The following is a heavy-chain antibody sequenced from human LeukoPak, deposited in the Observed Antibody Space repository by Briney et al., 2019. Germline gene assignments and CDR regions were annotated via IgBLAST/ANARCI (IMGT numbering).Heavy chain of an antibody. CDR2: IYYSGST. D-gene: IGHD5-18*01. V-gene: IGHV4-61*01. CDR3: ARGRRYSYGNIYYYYYMDV. Sequence: SETLSLTCTVSGYSISSGYYWSWIRQPPGKGLEWIGYIYYSGSTNYNPSLKSRVTISVDTSKNQFSLKLSSVTAAGTAVYYCARGRRYSYGNIYYYYYMDVWGKGTTVTIS. CDR1: GYSISSGYY. J-gene: IGHJ6*03.